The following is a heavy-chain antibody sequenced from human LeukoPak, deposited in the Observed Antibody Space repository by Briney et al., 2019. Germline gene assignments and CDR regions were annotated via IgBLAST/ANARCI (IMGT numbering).Heavy chain of an antibody. CDR2: IKQDGSEK. CDR1: GFTFSSYW. CDR3: ASHGDDILTGHDYGMDV. J-gene: IGHJ6*02. D-gene: IGHD3-9*01. V-gene: IGHV3-7*01. Sequence: GGSLRLSCAASGFTFSSYWMSWVRQAPGKGLEWVANIKQDGSEKYYVDSVKGRFTISRGNAKNSLYLQMNSLRAEDTAVYYCASHGDDILTGHDYGMDVWGQGTTVTVSS.